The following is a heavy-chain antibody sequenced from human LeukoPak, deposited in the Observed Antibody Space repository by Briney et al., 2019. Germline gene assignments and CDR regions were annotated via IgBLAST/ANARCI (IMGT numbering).Heavy chain of an antibody. CDR1: GYSFGNYW. V-gene: IGHV5-51*01. Sequence: GESLKISCRGSGYSFGNYWIAWVRQMPGKGLEWMGIVYPGDSCTKYSPSFQGQVTISVDRSINTAYLQWSSLTASDTAMYYCARLTDYYDSSGYYRNYNWFDPWGQGTRVSVSS. D-gene: IGHD3-22*01. CDR2: VYPGDSCT. J-gene: IGHJ5*02. CDR3: ARLTDYYDSSGYYRNYNWFDP.